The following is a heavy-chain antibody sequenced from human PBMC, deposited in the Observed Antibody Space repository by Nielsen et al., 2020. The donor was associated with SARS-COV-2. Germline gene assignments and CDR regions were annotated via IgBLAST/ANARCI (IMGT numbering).Heavy chain of an antibody. V-gene: IGHV4-34*01. CDR1: GGSFSGYY. J-gene: IGHJ4*02. CDR2: INHSGST. CDR3: ARGPLMITFGGVIGNFDY. D-gene: IGHD3-16*02. Sequence: SETLSLTCAVYGGSFSGYYWSWIRQPPGKGLEWIGEINHSGSTNYNPSLNSRVTISVDTSKNQFSLKLSSVTAADTAVYYCARGPLMITFGGVIGNFDYWGQGTLVTVSS.